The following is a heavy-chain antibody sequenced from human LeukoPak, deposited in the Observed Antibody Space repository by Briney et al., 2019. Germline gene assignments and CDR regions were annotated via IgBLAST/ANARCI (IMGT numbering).Heavy chain of an antibody. V-gene: IGHV3-53*01. J-gene: IGHJ4*02. D-gene: IGHD6-25*01. CDR3: ARFQHTAASGFFDY. CDR1: GFTVSSNY. CDR2: IYSGGST. Sequence: GGSLRLSCAASGFTVSSNYMSWVRQAPGKGLEWVSVIYSGGSTYYADSVKGRFTISRDNAKNSLYLQMNSLRAEDTAVYYCARFQHTAASGFFDYWGQGTLVTVSS.